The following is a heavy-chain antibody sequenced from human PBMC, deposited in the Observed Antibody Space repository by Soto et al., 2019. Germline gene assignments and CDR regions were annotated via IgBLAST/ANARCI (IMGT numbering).Heavy chain of an antibody. CDR3: ARRGYSYGLDV. J-gene: IGHJ6*02. D-gene: IGHD5-18*01. CDR1: GYNFATYW. V-gene: IGHV5-51*01. CDR2: IYPGDSDT. Sequence: GEALKISCKWSGYNFATYWIAWVRQLPGKGPEWVGIIYPGDSDTSYSPSFQGQVTISVDKSISTAYLQWNSLKASDTAVYYCARRGYSYGLDVWGQGTKVTVSS.